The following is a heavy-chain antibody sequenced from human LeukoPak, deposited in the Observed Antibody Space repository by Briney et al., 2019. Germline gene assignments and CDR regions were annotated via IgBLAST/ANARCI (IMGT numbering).Heavy chain of an antibody. CDR3: ARVAHGNNATPFDH. D-gene: IGHD1/OR15-1a*01. CDR2: INPNSGGT. CDR1: GYTFTDYY. V-gene: IGHV1-2*06. Sequence: GASVKVSCKTSGYTFTDYYIHWVRQAPGQGPEWMGRINPNSGGTDPAQKFQGRGTMTRDTSITTAYMELSRLTSDDTAVYYCARVAHGNNATPFDHWGQGTLVIVSS. J-gene: IGHJ4*02.